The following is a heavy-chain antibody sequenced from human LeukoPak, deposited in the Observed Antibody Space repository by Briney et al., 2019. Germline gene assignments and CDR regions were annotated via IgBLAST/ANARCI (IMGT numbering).Heavy chain of an antibody. Sequence: PGRSLRLSCAASGFTFDDYGMRWVRQAPRKGLEWVAGISWGSESIGYADSVRGRFTISSDNAKNSLYPQMHSLRAEDTAFYYCARGDSTGFYYAVSEDWGQGTLVTVSS. CDR2: ISWGSESI. J-gene: IGHJ4*02. D-gene: IGHD1-26*01. V-gene: IGHV3-9*01. CDR3: ARGDSTGFYYAVSED. CDR1: GFTFDDYG.